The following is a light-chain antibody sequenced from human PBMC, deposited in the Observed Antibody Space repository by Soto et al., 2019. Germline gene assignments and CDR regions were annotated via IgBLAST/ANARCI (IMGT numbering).Light chain of an antibody. CDR1: SSDAGGYNY. CDR2: EVS. J-gene: IGLJ1*01. V-gene: IGLV2-14*01. CDR3: SSYTSSSTQV. Sequence: QSVLTQPASVSGSPGQSITISCTGTSSDAGGYNYVSWYQQHPGKAPKLMIYEVSNRPSGVSNRFSGSKSGNTASLTISGLQAEDEADYYCSSYTSSSTQVFGTGTKVTV.